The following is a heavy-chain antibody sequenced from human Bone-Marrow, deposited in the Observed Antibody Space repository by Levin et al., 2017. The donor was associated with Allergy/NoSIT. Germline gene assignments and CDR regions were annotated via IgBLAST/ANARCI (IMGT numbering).Heavy chain of an antibody. CDR3: ARDTYDSGWLDSGFDY. D-gene: IGHD6-19*01. CDR1: GFTFSSYG. J-gene: IGHJ4*02. V-gene: IGHV3-33*01. Sequence: GGSLRLSCAASGFTFSSYGMHWVRQAPGKGLEWVAVIWYDGSNKNSADSVKGRFTISRDNSKNMLFLQMNGLRVEDTGVYYCARDTYDSGWLDSGFDYWGQGTLVTVSS. CDR2: IWYDGSNK.